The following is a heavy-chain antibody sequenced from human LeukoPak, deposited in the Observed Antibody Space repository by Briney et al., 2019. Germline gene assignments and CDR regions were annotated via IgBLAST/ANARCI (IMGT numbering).Heavy chain of an antibody. CDR2: ISGSGGST. D-gene: IGHD6-13*01. Sequence: GGSLRLSCAASGFTFSSYAMSWVRQAPGKGLEWVSAISGSGGSTYYADSVKGRFTISRDNSKNTLYMQMNSLRAEDTAVYYCAKPGYSSSWSFDYWGQGTLVTVSS. CDR1: GFTFSSYA. V-gene: IGHV3-23*01. CDR3: AKPGYSSSWSFDY. J-gene: IGHJ4*02.